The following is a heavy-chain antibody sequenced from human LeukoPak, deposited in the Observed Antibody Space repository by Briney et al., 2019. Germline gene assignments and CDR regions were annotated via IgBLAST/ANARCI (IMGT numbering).Heavy chain of an antibody. D-gene: IGHD3-9*01. J-gene: IGHJ4*02. CDR3: ARVADILTGYYLDY. Sequence: PSETLSLTCTVSGGSISSYYWSWIRQPPGKGLEWIGYIYYSGSTNYNPSLKSRVTISVDTSKNQFSMKLSSVTAADTAVYYCARVADILTGYYLDYWGQGTLVTVSS. CDR1: GGSISSYY. V-gene: IGHV4-59*01. CDR2: IYYSGST.